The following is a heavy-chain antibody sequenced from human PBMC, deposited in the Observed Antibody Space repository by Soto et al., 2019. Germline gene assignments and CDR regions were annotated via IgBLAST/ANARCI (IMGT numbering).Heavy chain of an antibody. V-gene: IGHV3-30*03. CDR1: GFTFSSYG. CDR3: ARGSSTYFYYYGMDV. Sequence: GGSLRLSCAASGFTFSSYGMHWVRQAPGKGLEWVAVISYDGSNKNYADSVKGRFTISRDNSKNTLYLQMNSLRAEDSAVYYCARGSSTYFYYYGMDVWGQGTTVTVSS. D-gene: IGHD2-2*01. CDR2: ISYDGSNK. J-gene: IGHJ6*02.